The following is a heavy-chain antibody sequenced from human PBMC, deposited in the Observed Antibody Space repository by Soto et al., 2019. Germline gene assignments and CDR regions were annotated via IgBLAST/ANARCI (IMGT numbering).Heavy chain of an antibody. Sequence: ASETLSLTCAVYGGSFSGYYWSWIRQPPGKGLEWIGEINHSGSTNYNPSLKSRVTISVDTSKNQFSLNLSSVTAADTAVYYCARSYYYSSGSPDYWGQGTLVTVSS. V-gene: IGHV4-34*01. CDR3: ARSYYYSSGSPDY. D-gene: IGHD3-10*01. CDR1: GGSFSGYY. CDR2: INHSGST. J-gene: IGHJ4*02.